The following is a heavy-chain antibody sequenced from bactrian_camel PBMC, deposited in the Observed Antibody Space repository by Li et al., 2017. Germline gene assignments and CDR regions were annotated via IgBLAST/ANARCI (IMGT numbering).Heavy chain of an antibody. CDR3: AADLNWYGGTWSYNY. CDR2: IYSDGSNT. D-gene: IGHD6*01. J-gene: IGHJ4*01. Sequence: HVQLVESGGGLVQPGGSLRLSCTASGFTFSSYYTTWVRQAPGKGLEWVSSIYSDGSNTNYADSVKGRFTISQDNAKNNLYLQMDSLKVEDTAIYYCAADLNWYGGTWSYNYWGQGTQVTVS. V-gene: IGHV3-2*01. CDR1: GFTFSSYY.